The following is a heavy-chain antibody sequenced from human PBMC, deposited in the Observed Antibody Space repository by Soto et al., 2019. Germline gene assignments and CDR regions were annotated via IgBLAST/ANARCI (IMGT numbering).Heavy chain of an antibody. CDR3: ARYGDYGGYFDY. V-gene: IGHV4-30-2*01. CDR1: GGSISSGGYS. D-gene: IGHD4-17*01. Sequence: SETLSLTCAVSGGSISSGGYSWSWIRQPPGKGLEWIGYIYHSGSTYYNPSLKSRVTISVDRSKNQFSLKLSSVTAADTAVYYCARYGDYGGYFDYWGQGTLVTVSS. J-gene: IGHJ4*02. CDR2: IYHSGST.